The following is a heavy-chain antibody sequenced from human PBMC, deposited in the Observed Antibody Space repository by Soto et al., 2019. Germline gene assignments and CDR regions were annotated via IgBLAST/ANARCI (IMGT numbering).Heavy chain of an antibody. Sequence: QVQLVQSGTEVKKPGSSVKVSCKASGGTFRNYPINWVRQAPGQGLEWMGSIFPLTDIPDYAQNFQARLTNSADKSTGKAYMELSRLTSDDTAMYFCARGPLVVLNYFESWGQGTLVTVSS. CDR2: IFPLTDIP. CDR3: ARGPLVVLNYFES. V-gene: IGHV1-69*02. CDR1: GGTFRNYP. J-gene: IGHJ4*02.